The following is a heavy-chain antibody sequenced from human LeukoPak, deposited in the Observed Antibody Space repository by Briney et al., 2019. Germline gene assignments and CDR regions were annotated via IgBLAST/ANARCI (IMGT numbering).Heavy chain of an antibody. J-gene: IGHJ6*02. D-gene: IGHD2-2*01. CDR3: ATGSCSSTSCYGLFYYYYGMDV. CDR1: GYTLTELS. Sequence: ASVKVSCKVSGYTLTELSMHWVRQAPGKGLEWMGGFDPEDGETIYAQKFQGRVTMTEDTSTDTAYMELSSLRSEDTAVYYCATGSCSSTSCYGLFYYYYGMDVWGQGTTVTVSS. CDR2: FDPEDGET. V-gene: IGHV1-24*01.